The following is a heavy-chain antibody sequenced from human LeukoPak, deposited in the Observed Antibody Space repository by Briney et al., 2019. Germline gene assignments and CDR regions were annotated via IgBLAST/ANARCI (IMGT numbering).Heavy chain of an antibody. CDR3: ARPGCGGNCYYRMDV. D-gene: IGHD2-21*01. V-gene: IGHV3-23*01. CDR2: VSYDITRT. CDR1: GFTFSSYA. J-gene: IGHJ6*04. Sequence: GGSLRLSCAASGFTFSSYAMTWVRQAPGKGLEWISAVSYDITRTFYADSVKGRFAISRDNSRNTLFLQMNILRADDTAVYYCARPGCGGNCYYRMDVWGKETTVTVSS.